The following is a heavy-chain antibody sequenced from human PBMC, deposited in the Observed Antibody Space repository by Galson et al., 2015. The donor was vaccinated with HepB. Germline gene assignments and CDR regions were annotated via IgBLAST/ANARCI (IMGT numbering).Heavy chain of an antibody. CDR1: GYTLTELS. CDR3: ATGRAAYCCGDCYSGGNY. D-gene: IGHD2-21*02. V-gene: IGHV1-24*01. Sequence: SVKVSCKVSGYTLTELSMHCVRQAPGKGLEWMGGFDPEDGETIYAQKFQGRVTMTEDTSTDTAYMELSSLRSEDTAVYYCATGRAAYCCGDCYSGGNYWGQGTLVTVSS. J-gene: IGHJ4*02. CDR2: FDPEDGET.